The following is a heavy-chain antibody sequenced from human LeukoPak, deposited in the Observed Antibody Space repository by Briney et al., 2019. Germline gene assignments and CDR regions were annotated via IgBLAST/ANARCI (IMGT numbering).Heavy chain of an antibody. V-gene: IGHV4-4*07. CDR1: GSSISGYY. Sequence: SETLSLTCTVSGSSISGYYWNWIRQPAGKGLEWIGRLHPSGATNYNPSLKSRITMSLDTSKNQFPLKLSSVTAADTAVYYCARGPYYYDSSGPKYFQHWGQGTLVTVSS. CDR3: ARGPYYYDSSGPKYFQH. CDR2: LHPSGAT. D-gene: IGHD3-22*01. J-gene: IGHJ1*01.